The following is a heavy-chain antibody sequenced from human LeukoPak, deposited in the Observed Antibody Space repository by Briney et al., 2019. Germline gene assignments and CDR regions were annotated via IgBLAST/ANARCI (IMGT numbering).Heavy chain of an antibody. Sequence: PGGSLRLSCTASGLDLKTYEMNWVRQAPGKGLEWIADITISGHTRNYVDSVKGRFTISRDNAGTSLHLQRNSLTVEDTGVYYCARGDPHADLWGQGTLVTVSS. CDR1: GLDLKTYE. CDR2: ITISGHTR. CDR3: ARGDPHADL. V-gene: IGHV3-48*03. J-gene: IGHJ5*02.